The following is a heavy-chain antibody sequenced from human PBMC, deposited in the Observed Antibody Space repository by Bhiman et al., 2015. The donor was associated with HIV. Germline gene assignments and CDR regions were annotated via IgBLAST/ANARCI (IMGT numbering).Heavy chain of an antibody. Sequence: EVQLVESGGGLIQPGGSLRLSCAASGFSFSTYEMNWVRQAPGKGLEWVSYISPSGRTIYYADSVKGRFTISRDNAKKSLYLQMNSLSVDDTAVYYCAGGGSCDFWGQGTLVTVSS. D-gene: IGHD2-15*01. V-gene: IGHV3-48*03. J-gene: IGHJ4*02. CDR2: ISPSGRTI. CDR1: GFSFSTYE. CDR3: AGGGSCDF.